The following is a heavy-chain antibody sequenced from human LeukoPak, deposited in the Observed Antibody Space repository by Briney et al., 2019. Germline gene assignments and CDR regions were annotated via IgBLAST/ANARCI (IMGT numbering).Heavy chain of an antibody. J-gene: IGHJ4*02. Sequence: PGGSLRLSCAASGFSFSSYWMSWVRQAPGKGLEWVAYINQGGSEKYYVDSVRGRFTISRDDAKNSLYLQMNSLRAEDTAVYYCARDSRVTTVTPYYFDYWGQGTLVTVSS. CDR3: ARDSRVTTVTPYYFDY. CDR2: INQGGSEK. V-gene: IGHV3-7*01. D-gene: IGHD4-17*01. CDR1: GFSFSSYW.